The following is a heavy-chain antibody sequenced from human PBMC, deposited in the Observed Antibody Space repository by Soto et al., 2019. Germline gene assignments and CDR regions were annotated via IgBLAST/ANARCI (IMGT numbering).Heavy chain of an antibody. CDR3: AKCPLRSCYAVDF. CDR2: ISARGGST. Sequence: EVQLLDSGGGLVQPGGSLRLPCAASGFTSSNYVMYWVRPAPVKGLDWVAAISARGGSTYYADSVKGRLTITRDNSKNTPYLQMSSLRAEDTAVYDCAKCPLRSCYAVDFWGQGTPVTVSS. D-gene: IGHD3-10*01. J-gene: IGHJ4*02. V-gene: IGHV3-23*01. CDR1: GFTSSNYV.